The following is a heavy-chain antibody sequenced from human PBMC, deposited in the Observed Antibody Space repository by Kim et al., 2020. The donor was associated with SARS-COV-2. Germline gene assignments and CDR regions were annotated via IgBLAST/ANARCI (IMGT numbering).Heavy chain of an antibody. V-gene: IGHV3-21*01. D-gene: IGHD4-17*01. J-gene: IGHJ4*02. Sequence: ADSVKGRFTISRDNAKNSLYLQMNSLRAEDTAVYYCARDSGATVTTPFDYWGQGTLVTVSS. CDR3: ARDSGATVTTPFDY.